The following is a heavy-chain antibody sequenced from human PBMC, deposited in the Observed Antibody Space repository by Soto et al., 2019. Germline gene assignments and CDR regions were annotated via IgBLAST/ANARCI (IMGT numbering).Heavy chain of an antibody. Sequence: QVQLVQSGAEVKKPGSSVKVSCKASGGTFSSYAISWVQQAPGQGLEWMGGIIPIFGTANYAQKFQGRVTITADESTSTAYMELSSLRSEDTAVYYCASCVDTAMVRYFDYWGQGTLVTVSS. V-gene: IGHV1-69*12. CDR3: ASCVDTAMVRYFDY. D-gene: IGHD5-18*01. J-gene: IGHJ4*02. CDR2: IIPIFGTA. CDR1: GGTFSSYA.